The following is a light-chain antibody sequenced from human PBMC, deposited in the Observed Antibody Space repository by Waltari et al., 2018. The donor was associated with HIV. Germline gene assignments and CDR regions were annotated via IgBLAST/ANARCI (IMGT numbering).Light chain of an antibody. CDR2: DVS. V-gene: IGLV2-11*01. J-gene: IGLJ2*01. Sequence: QSALTQPRSVSGSPGQSVTISCTGTSSDVGGYNYVSWYQQHPGKAPKLMIYDVSKRPSGVPDRFSGSKSGNTASLTISGLQAEDEADYYCCSYAGFTGVFGGGTKLTVL. CDR3: CSYAGFTGV. CDR1: SSDVGGYNY.